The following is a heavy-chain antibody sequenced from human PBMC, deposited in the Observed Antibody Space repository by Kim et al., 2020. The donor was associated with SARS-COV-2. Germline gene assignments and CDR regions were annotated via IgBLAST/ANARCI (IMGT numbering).Heavy chain of an antibody. CDR3: ASEVVPPPGELWFGELGHGMDV. V-gene: IGHV1-3*01. J-gene: IGHJ6*02. CDR2: INAGNDNT. CDR1: GSTFTTFA. D-gene: IGHD3-10*01. Sequence: ASVKVSCKASGSTFTTFAMHWVRQAPGQRLEWMGWINAGNDNTKYSQKFQGRVTITRDTSASTAYMELSSLRSEDTAVYYCASEVVPPPGELWFGELGHGMDVWGQGTTVTVSS.